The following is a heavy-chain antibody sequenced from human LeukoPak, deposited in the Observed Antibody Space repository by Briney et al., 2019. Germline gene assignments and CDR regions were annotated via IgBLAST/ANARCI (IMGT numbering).Heavy chain of an antibody. J-gene: IGHJ4*02. CDR1: GGSISSYY. CDR3: ARVTGYTIEDYFDY. D-gene: IGHD3-9*01. CDR2: IYYSGST. V-gene: IGHV4-59*01. Sequence: ASETLSLTCTVSGGSISSYYWSWIRQPPGKGLEWIGYIYYSGSTNYNPSLKSRVTISVKTSKNQFSLKLRSVTAADTAVYYCARVTGYTIEDYFDYWGQGTLVTVSS.